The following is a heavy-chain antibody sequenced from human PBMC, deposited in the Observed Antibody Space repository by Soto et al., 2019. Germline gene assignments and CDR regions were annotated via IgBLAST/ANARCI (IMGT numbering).Heavy chain of an antibody. CDR3: ARGRGYCSSISCPPDDAFAI. Sequence: PGGSLRLSCAASGFTFDDYGMSWVRQAPGKGLEWVSGINWNGGRTGYADSVKGRFTISRDNAKNSLYLQMNSLRAEDTALYYCARGRGYCSSISCPPDDAFAIWGQGTMVTVSS. CDR2: INWNGGRT. J-gene: IGHJ3*02. V-gene: IGHV3-20*04. CDR1: GFTFDDYG. D-gene: IGHD2-2*01.